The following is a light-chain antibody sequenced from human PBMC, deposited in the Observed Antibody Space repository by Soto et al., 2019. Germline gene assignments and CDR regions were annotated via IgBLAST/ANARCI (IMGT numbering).Light chain of an antibody. CDR3: MQALQTPLT. Sequence: DIVMTQSPLSLPVTPGEPASISCRSSQSLWHSYGDKFLDWYLQKPGQSPQLLIYLGSNRAPGVADRISGSGSGTDFTLKISRVEAEDVGVYYCMQALQTPLTFGQGTKVDIK. J-gene: IGKJ1*01. CDR2: LGS. V-gene: IGKV2-28*01. CDR1: QSLWHSYGDKF.